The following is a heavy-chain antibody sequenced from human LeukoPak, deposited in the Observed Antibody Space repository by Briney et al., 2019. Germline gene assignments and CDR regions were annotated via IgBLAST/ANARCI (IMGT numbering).Heavy chain of an antibody. D-gene: IGHD2-2*01. CDR2: ISWNSGSI. CDR3: AKDTRSRGYCSSTSCPSFDY. J-gene: IGHJ4*02. V-gene: IGHV3-9*01. Sequence: PGRSLRLSCAASGFTFDDYGMHWVRQAPGKGLEWVSGISWNSGSIGYADSVKGRFTISRDNAKNSLYLQMNSLRAEDTALYYCAKDTRSRGYCSSTSCPSFDYWGQGTLVTVSS. CDR1: GFTFDDYG.